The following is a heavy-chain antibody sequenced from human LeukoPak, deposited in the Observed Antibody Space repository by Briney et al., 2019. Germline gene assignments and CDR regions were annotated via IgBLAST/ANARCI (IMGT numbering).Heavy chain of an antibody. CDR2: IKQDGGEK. J-gene: IGHJ4*02. V-gene: IGHV3-7*01. Sequence: GGSLRLSCAASGFTLSSYWMSWDRQAPGKGLDWVANIKQDGGEKYYVDSVKGRFAISRDNAKNSLYLQMNSLRAEDTAVYYCARDGDVSGYSDWGQGTLVTVSS. CDR3: ARDGDVSGYSD. D-gene: IGHD3-22*01. CDR1: GFTLSSYW.